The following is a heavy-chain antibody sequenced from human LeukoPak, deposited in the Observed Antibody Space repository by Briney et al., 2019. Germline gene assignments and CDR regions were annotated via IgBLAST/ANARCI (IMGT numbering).Heavy chain of an antibody. J-gene: IGHJ4*02. V-gene: IGHV3-7*01. Sequence: PGGSLRLSCAASGFTFSSYWMSWVRQAPGKGLEWVANIKQDGSEKYYVDSVKGRFTISRDSAKNSLYLQMNSLRAEDTAVYYCARVNGGVYCSSTSCYAFDYWGQGTLVTVSS. CDR3: ARVNGGVYCSSTSCYAFDY. D-gene: IGHD2-2*01. CDR2: IKQDGSEK. CDR1: GFTFSSYW.